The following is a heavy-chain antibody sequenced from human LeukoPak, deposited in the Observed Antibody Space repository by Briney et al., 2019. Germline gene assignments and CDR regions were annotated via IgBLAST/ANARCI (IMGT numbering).Heavy chain of an antibody. V-gene: IGHV3-30*02. J-gene: IGHJ4*02. Sequence: GGSLRLSCAASAFSFSDHNMHWVRHAPGKGLEWVAFIRFDGSDKYYADSVKGRFTISRDNSKNTLFLQMTSLRAEDTALYYCAKDHLYVSGRSGDSWGQGTLVTVSS. CDR1: AFSFSDHN. D-gene: IGHD6-19*01. CDR3: AKDHLYVSGRSGDS. CDR2: IRFDGSDK.